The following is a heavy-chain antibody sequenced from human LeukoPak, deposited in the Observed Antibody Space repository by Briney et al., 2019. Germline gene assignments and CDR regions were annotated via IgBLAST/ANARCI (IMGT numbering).Heavy chain of an antibody. Sequence: GGSLRLSCAASGFTFSNYGMHWVRQAPGRGLEWVVFISYDGSNKYYADSVKGRFTISRDNSKNTLYLQMNSLRAEDTAVYYCARVVVVPAAISDRHFDYWGQGTLVTVSS. J-gene: IGHJ4*02. V-gene: IGHV3-30*03. CDR3: ARVVVVPAAISDRHFDY. CDR1: GFTFSNYG. CDR2: ISYDGSNK. D-gene: IGHD2-2*02.